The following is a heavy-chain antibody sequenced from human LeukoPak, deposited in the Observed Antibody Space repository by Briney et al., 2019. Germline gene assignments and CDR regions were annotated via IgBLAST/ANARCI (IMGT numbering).Heavy chain of an antibody. J-gene: IGHJ3*02. CDR2: ISSRSSYI. Sequence: GGSLRLSCAASGFTFSSYTMTWVRQAPGKGLEWVSSISSRSSYIFYAESVKGRFTISRDNAKNLVYLQMDSLRVDDTAVYYCARTMIVANAFDIWGQGTMVTVSS. CDR1: GFTFSSYT. D-gene: IGHD3-22*01. CDR3: ARTMIVANAFDI. V-gene: IGHV3-21*01.